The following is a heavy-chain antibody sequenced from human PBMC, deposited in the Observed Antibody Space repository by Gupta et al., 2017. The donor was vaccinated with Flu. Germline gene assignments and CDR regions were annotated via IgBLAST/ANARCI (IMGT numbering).Heavy chain of an antibody. CDR2: ISVYNGKT. D-gene: IGHD6-13*01. V-gene: IGHV1-18*01. Sequence: QVQLVQSGAEVKKPGASVKVSCKASGYTFTSYGISWVRQAPGQGLEWMGWISVYNGKTNYAQKLQGRVTMTTDTSTSTAYMDLRSLRSDDTAVYYCARVSFGVQQLGSYYYYYYGMDVWGQGTTVTVSS. CDR1: GYTFTSYG. CDR3: ARVSFGVQQLGSYYYYYYGMDV. J-gene: IGHJ6*02.